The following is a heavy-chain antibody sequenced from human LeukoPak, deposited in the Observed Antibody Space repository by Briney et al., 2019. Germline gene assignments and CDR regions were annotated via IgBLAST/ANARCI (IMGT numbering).Heavy chain of an antibody. Sequence: SETLSLTCTVSGGSIISGSYYWSWIRQPAGKGLEWVGRISTSGNTNYNPSLKSRVTISVDTSKNQFSLNLSSVTAADTAVYYCARAKRGTNFWSGYHIPRGYYYMDVWGKGTTVTVSS. CDR1: GGSIISGSYY. D-gene: IGHD3-3*01. CDR3: ARAKRGTNFWSGYHIPRGYYYMDV. CDR2: ISTSGNT. J-gene: IGHJ6*03. V-gene: IGHV4-61*02.